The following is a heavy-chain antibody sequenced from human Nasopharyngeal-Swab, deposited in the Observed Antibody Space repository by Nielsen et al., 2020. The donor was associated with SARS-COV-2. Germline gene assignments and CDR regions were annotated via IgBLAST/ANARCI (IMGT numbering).Heavy chain of an antibody. D-gene: IGHD3-22*01. CDR2: INHSGST. CDR3: ARGNYYDSSGYSYYFDY. CDR1: GGSFSGYY. V-gene: IGHV4-34*01. Sequence: SETLSLTCAVYGGSFSGYYWGWIRQPPGKGLEWIGEINHSGSTNYNPSLKSRVTISVDTSKNQFSLKLSSVTAADTAVYYCARGNYYDSSGYSYYFDYWGQGTLVTVSS. J-gene: IGHJ4*02.